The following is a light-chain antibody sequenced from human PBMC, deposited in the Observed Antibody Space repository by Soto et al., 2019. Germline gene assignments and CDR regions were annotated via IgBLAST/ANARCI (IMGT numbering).Light chain of an antibody. CDR1: LSISSW. CDR2: DAS. Sequence: DIQMTQSPSSLSASVGDKVTITCRASLSISSWLAWYQQKPGKAPKLLVYDASTLQSGVASRFSGSGSGTEFTLIISGLQPDDSATYYCQQYTNTNNPWMFGQGTKVDIK. CDR3: QQYTNTNNPWM. V-gene: IGKV1-5*01. J-gene: IGKJ1*01.